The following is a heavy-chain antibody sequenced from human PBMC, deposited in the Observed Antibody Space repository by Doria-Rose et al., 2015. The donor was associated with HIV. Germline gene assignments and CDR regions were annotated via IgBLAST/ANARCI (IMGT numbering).Heavy chain of an antibody. CDR2: TSCDSGAK. J-gene: IGHJ6*03. V-gene: IGHV3-9*02. CDR1: GFSSESYA. CDR3: AKAPIIGPKYYFYMDV. D-gene: IGHD3-3*01. Sequence: VQLVQSGGGLVQPGRSLRLSCVGSGFSSESYAMHWVRLAPGKGLEWAAGTSCDSGAKGNADSVEGRFTISRDNAKKSVYLEMRSLRPEDTAFYYCAKAPIIGPKYYFYMDVWGKGTSVTVSS.